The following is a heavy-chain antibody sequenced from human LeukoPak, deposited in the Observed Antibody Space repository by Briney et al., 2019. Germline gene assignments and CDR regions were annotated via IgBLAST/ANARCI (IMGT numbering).Heavy chain of an antibody. J-gene: IGHJ5*02. Sequence: SETLSLTCTVSGGSISSSGYYWGWIRQPPGTGLEWIASIYYSGSTYYNPSLKSRVTISVDTSKNQLSLKLSSLTAADTAVYDCARHEYSGSYYGLSWFDPWGQGTLVTVSS. CDR2: IYYSGST. V-gene: IGHV4-39*01. CDR3: ARHEYSGSYYGLSWFDP. CDR1: GGSISSSGYY. D-gene: IGHD1-26*01.